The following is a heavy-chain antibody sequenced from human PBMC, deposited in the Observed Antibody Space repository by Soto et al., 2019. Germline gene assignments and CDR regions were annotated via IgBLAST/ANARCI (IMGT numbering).Heavy chain of an antibody. CDR1: GYSFISYW. V-gene: IGHV5-51*01. D-gene: IGHD6-6*01. CDR3: ARIIEYSSSSKLNWFDP. CDR2: IYPGDSDT. J-gene: IGHJ5*02. Sequence: GESLKISCKGSGYSFISYWIGWVRQMPGKGLEWTGIIYPGDSDTRYSPSFQGQVTISADKSISTAYLQWSSLKASDTAMYYCARIIEYSSSSKLNWFDPWGQGTLVTVSS.